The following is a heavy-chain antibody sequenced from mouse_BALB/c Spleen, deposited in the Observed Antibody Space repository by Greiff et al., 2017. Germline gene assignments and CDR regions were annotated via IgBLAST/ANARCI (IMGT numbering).Heavy chain of an antibody. V-gene: IGHV5-4*02. CDR3: AANWEKWFAY. CDR1: GFTFSDYY. D-gene: IGHD4-1*01. CDR2: ISDGGSYT. Sequence: DVQLVESGGGLVKPGGSLKLSCAASGFTFSDYYMYWVRQTPEKRLEWVATISDGGSYTYYPDSVKGRFTISRDNAKNNLYLQMSSLKSEDTAMYYCAANWEKWFAYWGQGTLVTVSA. J-gene: IGHJ3*01.